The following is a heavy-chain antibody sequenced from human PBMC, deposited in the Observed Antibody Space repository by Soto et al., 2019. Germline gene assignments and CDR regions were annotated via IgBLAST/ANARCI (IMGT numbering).Heavy chain of an antibody. D-gene: IGHD3-10*01. CDR3: AKDGLYGSGSYPLTDTHYYYYMDV. J-gene: IGHJ6*03. CDR2: ISGSGGST. V-gene: IGHV3-23*01. Sequence: PGGSLRLSCAASGFTFSSYAMSWVRQAPGKGLEWVSAISGSGGSTYYADSVKGRFTISRDNSKNTLYLQMNSLRAEDTAVYYCAKDGLYGSGSYPLTDTHYYYYMDVWGKGTTVTVSS. CDR1: GFTFSSYA.